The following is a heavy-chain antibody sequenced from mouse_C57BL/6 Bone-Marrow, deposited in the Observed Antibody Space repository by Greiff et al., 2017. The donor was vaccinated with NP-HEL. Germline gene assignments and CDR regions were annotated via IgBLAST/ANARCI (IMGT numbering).Heavy chain of an antibody. J-gene: IGHJ2*01. CDR2: INPNNGGT. CDR1: GYTFTDYY. D-gene: IGHD2-4*01. V-gene: IGHV1-26*01. CDR3: ASSYDYYFDY. Sequence: EVQLQQSGPELVKPGASVKISCKASGYTFTDYYMNWVKQSHGKSLEWIGDINPNNGGTSYNQKFKGKATLTVDKSSSTAYMELRSLTSEDSAVYYCASSYDYYFDYWGQGTTLTVSS.